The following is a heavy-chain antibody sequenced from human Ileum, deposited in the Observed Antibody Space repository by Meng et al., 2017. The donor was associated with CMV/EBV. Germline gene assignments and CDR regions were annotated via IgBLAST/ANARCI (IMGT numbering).Heavy chain of an antibody. V-gene: IGHV3-23*01. CDR1: GLTVSDYA. Sequence: LSCAASGLTVSDYAMNWVRQAPGMGLEWVSHISRGSDSTHDADSVKGRFTISRDNSKNTLYLQMNSLRAEDTAVYYCATENWNADYWGQGTLVTVSS. D-gene: IGHD1-1*01. CDR2: ISRGSDST. J-gene: IGHJ4*02. CDR3: ATENWNADY.